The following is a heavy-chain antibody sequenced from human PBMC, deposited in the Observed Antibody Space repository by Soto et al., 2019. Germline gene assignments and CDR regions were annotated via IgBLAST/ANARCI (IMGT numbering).Heavy chain of an antibody. D-gene: IGHD6-19*01. CDR1: GGSISSSSYY. J-gene: IGHJ4*02. Sequence: SETLSLTCTVSGGSISSSSYYWGWIRQPPGKGLEWIGNIYYSGSTYYNPSLKSRVTISVDTSKNQFSLKLSSVTAADTAVYYCASPGYMSGWYGGIGGQGTLVTVSS. CDR2: IYYSGST. V-gene: IGHV4-39*01. CDR3: ASPGYMSGWYGGI.